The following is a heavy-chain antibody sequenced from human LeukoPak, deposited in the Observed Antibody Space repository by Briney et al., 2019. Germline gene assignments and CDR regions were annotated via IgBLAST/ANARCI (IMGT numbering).Heavy chain of an antibody. CDR1: GGSFSGYY. CDR3: ARVSVAAAADSDY. CDR2: INHSGST. Sequence: PSETLSLTCAVYGGSFSGYYWSWIRQPPGKGLEWIGEINHSGSTNYNPSLKSRVTISVDTSKNQFSLKLSSVTAADTAVYYCARVSVAAAADSDYWGQGTLVTVSS. V-gene: IGHV4-34*01. D-gene: IGHD6-13*01. J-gene: IGHJ4*02.